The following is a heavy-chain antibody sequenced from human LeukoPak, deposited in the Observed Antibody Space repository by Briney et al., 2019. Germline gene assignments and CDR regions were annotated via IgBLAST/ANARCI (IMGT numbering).Heavy chain of an antibody. D-gene: IGHD5-24*01. CDR1: GFSFSSHW. V-gene: IGHV3-74*01. J-gene: IGHJ2*01. CDR3: ARERDGYNYVELWCFDL. CDR2: INGDGSTT. Sequence: GGSLRLSCAASGFSFSSHWMNWVRQAPGKGLVWVSQINGDGSTTNYADSVKGRFTISRDNAKNTLYLQMNSLRAEDTAVYYCARERDGYNYVELWCFDLWGRGTLVTVSS.